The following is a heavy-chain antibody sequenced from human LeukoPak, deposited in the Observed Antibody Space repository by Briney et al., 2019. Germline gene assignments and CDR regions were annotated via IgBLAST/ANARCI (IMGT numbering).Heavy chain of an antibody. J-gene: IGHJ6*03. CDR2: NNHSGST. Sequence: PSETLSLTCSVSGGFNTHYYWSWIRQPPGKGLEWIGENNHSGSTNYNPSLKSRVTISVDTSKNQFSLKLSSVTAADTAVYYCARHVKRSAYCGGDCYSGRGYYYYYYMDVWGKGPRSPSP. V-gene: IGHV4-34*01. CDR3: ARHVKRSAYCGGDCYSGRGYYYYYYMDV. D-gene: IGHD2-21*01. CDR1: GGFNTHYY.